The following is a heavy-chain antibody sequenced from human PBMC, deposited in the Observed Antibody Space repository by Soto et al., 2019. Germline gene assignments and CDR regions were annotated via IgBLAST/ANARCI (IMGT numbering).Heavy chain of an antibody. D-gene: IGHD6-19*01. Sequence: ASVKVSCKASGYTFTGYYMHWVRQAPGQGLAWMGWINPNSGGTNYAQKFQGRVTMTRDTSISTAYMELSRLRSDDTAVYYCARAPDGGSGWYRPRLDPWGQGTLVTVSS. V-gene: IGHV1-2*02. CDR1: GYTFTGYY. CDR2: INPNSGGT. CDR3: ARAPDGGSGWYRPRLDP. J-gene: IGHJ5*02.